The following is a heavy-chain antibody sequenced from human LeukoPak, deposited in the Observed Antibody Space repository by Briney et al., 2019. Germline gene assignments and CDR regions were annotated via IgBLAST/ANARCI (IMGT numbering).Heavy chain of an antibody. CDR1: GGSFSGYY. Sequence: KPSETLSLTCAVYGGSFSGYYWSWIRQPPGKGLEWIGEINHSGSTNYNPSLKSRVTISVDSSKNQFSLKLSSVTAADTAVYYCARRIGDCSSTSCYGRYWFDPWGQGTLVTVSS. J-gene: IGHJ5*02. CDR3: ARRIGDCSSTSCYGRYWFDP. CDR2: INHSGST. D-gene: IGHD2-2*01. V-gene: IGHV4-34*01.